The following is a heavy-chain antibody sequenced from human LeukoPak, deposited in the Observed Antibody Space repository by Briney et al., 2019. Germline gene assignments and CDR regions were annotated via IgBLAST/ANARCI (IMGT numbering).Heavy chain of an antibody. CDR1: GYTFTSYY. CDR2: INPSGGST. J-gene: IGHJ6*03. Sequence: ASVKVSCKASGYTFTSYYMHWVRQAPGQGLEWMGIINPSGGSTSYAQKFQGRVTMTRDMSTGTVYMELSSLRSEDTAVYYCARDLGRYYYASGSYYSYYMDVWGKGTTVTVSS. V-gene: IGHV1-46*01. CDR3: ARDLGRYYYASGSYYSYYMDV. D-gene: IGHD3-10*01.